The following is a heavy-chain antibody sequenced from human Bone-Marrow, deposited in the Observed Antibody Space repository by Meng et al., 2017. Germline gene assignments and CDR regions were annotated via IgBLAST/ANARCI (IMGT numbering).Heavy chain of an antibody. CDR2: TSRDGSDT. J-gene: IGHJ4*02. CDR3: AAAWELLPPGY. CDR1: GFTISTYW. D-gene: IGHD1-26*01. Sequence: EVQMVESGGGLVQRGGSLRLSCVASGFTISTYWLHWVRQAPGKGLVWVSRTSRDGSDTVYADSVKGRFTMSRDNAKNTLYLQMNSLRAEDTAVYYCAAAWELLPPGYWGQGTLVTVSS. V-gene: IGHV3-74*01.